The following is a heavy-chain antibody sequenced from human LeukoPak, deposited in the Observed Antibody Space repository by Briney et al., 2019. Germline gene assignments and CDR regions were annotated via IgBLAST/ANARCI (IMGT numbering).Heavy chain of an antibody. J-gene: IGHJ3*02. D-gene: IGHD4-17*01. CDR3: AKDLFPVTTLWAFDI. CDR2: IRSSGGGDST. CDR1: GFTFSNYA. V-gene: IGHV3-23*01. Sequence: GGSLRLSCAASGFTFSNYAMNWARQAPGKGLEWVSVIRSSGGGDSTYYADSVKGRFTISRDNSNNTVHLQMNRLRADDTAVYYCAKDLFPVTTLWAFDIWGQGTMVTVSS.